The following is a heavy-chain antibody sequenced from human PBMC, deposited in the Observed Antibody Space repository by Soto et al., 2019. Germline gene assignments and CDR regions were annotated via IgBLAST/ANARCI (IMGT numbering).Heavy chain of an antibody. V-gene: IGHV4-39*01. CDR1: GGSISSSSYY. CDR3: ARLVFYEPNFDY. J-gene: IGHJ4*02. CDR2: IYYSGRT. D-gene: IGHD5-12*01. Sequence: SETLSLTCTVSGGSISSSSYYWGWIRQPPGKGLEWIGSIYYSGRTYYNPSLKSRVTISVDTSKNQFSLKLSSVTAADTAVYYGARLVFYEPNFDYWGQGTLVTVSS.